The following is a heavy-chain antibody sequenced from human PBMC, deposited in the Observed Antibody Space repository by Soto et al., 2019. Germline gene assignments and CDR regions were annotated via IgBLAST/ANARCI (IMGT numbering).Heavy chain of an antibody. Sequence: GASVKVSCKASGGTFSSYAISWVRQAPGQGLEWMGGIIPIFGTANYAQKFQGRVTITADESTSTAYMELSSLRSEDTAVYYCARDSPIAVAGDGMDVWGQGTTVTVSS. J-gene: IGHJ6*02. CDR2: IIPIFGTA. CDR1: GGTFSSYA. D-gene: IGHD6-19*01. CDR3: ARDSPIAVAGDGMDV. V-gene: IGHV1-69*13.